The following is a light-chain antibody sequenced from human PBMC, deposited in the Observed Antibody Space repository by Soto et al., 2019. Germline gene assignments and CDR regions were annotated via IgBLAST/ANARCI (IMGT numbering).Light chain of an antibody. J-gene: IGKJ4*01. CDR1: QSVNSK. V-gene: IGKV3-15*01. CDR2: GAS. Sequence: EIIMTQSPDSLSVSPGERASLSCRARQSVNSKLAWYQQKPGQAPRLVIYGASTRATGIPARFSGSGSGTEFTLTISSLQSEDFAVYFCQQYYDWPRTFGGGTKVEVK. CDR3: QQYYDWPRT.